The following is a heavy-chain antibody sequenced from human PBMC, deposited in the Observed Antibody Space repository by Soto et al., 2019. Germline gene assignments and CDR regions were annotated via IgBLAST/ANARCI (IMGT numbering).Heavy chain of an antibody. D-gene: IGHD3-9*01. Sequence: SETLSLTCTVSGGSISNYYWTWVRQPPGKGLEWIGYVYYSGSTNYNPSLESRVTISIDASKNQFSLKMKSVTAADTAVYYCVRDYLLTGFDPWGQGALVTVSS. CDR1: GGSISNYY. CDR2: VYYSGST. J-gene: IGHJ5*02. V-gene: IGHV4-59*01. CDR3: VRDYLLTGFDP.